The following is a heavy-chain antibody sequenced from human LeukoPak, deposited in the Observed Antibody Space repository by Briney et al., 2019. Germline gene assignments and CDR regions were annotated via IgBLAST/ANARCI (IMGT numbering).Heavy chain of an antibody. CDR3: ARDSDFWSGFNDY. D-gene: IGHD3-3*01. CDR1: GGTFSSYA. Sequence: GASVKVSCKASGGTFSSYAISWVRQAPGQGLEWMGGIIPIFGTANYAQKFQGRVTITADESTSTAYMELSSLRSEDTAVYYCARDSDFWSGFNDYWGQGTLVTVSS. J-gene: IGHJ4*02. CDR2: IIPIFGTA. V-gene: IGHV1-69*13.